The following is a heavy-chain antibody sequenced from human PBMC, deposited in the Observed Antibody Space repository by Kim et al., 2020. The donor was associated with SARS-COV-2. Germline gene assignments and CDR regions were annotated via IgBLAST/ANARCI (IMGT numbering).Heavy chain of an antibody. V-gene: IGHV4-59*01. D-gene: IGHD3-10*01. Sequence: LKSRVTISVDTSKNQFSLRLGSVTAADTAVYYCARDRFGELSPYYYYGMDVWGQGTTVTVSS. J-gene: IGHJ6*02. CDR3: ARDRFGELSPYYYYGMDV.